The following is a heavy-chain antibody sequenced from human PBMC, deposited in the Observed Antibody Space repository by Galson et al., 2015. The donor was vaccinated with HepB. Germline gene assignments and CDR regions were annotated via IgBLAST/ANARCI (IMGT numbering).Heavy chain of an antibody. D-gene: IGHD6-25*01. V-gene: IGHV3-15*05. CDR2: VKTIAAGATT. J-gene: IGHJ4*02. CDR3: TTGSALNY. Sequence: SLRLSCAASGFTFKDAHMNWVRQGPGKGVEWVARVKTIAAGATTDFAAPVKGRFTMSRDDSKNTVYLQMGSLKTEDTAVYYCTTGSALNYWGQGTLVTVSS. CDR1: GFTFKDAH.